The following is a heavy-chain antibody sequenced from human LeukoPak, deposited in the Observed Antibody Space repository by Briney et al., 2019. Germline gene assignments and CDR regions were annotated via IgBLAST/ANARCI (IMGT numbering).Heavy chain of an antibody. Sequence: PSETLSLTCTVSGVSISSYYWSWIRQPPGKGLEWIGYIYYSGSTNYNPSLKSRVTISVDTSKNQFSLKLSSVTAADTAVYYCARRNRGGTIFGLGYYYMDVWGKGTTVTVSS. CDR1: GVSISSYY. J-gene: IGHJ6*03. V-gene: IGHV4-59*01. CDR3: ARRNRGGTIFGLGYYYMDV. CDR2: IYYSGST. D-gene: IGHD3-3*01.